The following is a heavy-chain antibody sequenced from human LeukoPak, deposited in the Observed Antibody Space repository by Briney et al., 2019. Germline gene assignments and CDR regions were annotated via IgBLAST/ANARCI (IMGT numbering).Heavy chain of an antibody. CDR1: GFTFDDYG. Sequence: GGSLRLSCADSGFTFDDYGMSWVRQAPGKGLEWVSSISSSSSYIYYADSVKGRFTISRDNAKNSLYLQMNSLRAEDTAVYYCARAREFATSDYWGQGTLVTVSS. D-gene: IGHD5-12*01. CDR3: ARAREFATSDY. CDR2: ISSSSSYI. V-gene: IGHV3-21*01. J-gene: IGHJ4*02.